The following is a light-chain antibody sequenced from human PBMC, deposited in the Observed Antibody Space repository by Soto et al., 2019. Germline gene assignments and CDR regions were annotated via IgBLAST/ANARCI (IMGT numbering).Light chain of an antibody. Sequence: IQMTQSPSSLSAFVGDRVTIACRASQGIRKELAWYQQKAGEAPKLLIYASSNLQSGVPSRFRGSGSGTDGTLTISSLQPEDFATYYCLQDSTYPRTFGQGTKV. V-gene: IGKV1-6*01. CDR1: QGIRKE. CDR3: LQDSTYPRT. J-gene: IGKJ1*01. CDR2: ASS.